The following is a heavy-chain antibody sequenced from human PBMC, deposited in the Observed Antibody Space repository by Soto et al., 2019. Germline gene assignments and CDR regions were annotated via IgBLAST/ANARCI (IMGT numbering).Heavy chain of an antibody. D-gene: IGHD2-15*01. Sequence: SETLSLTCTVSGGSISSYYWSWIRQPPGKGLEWIGYIYYSGSTNYNPSLKSRVTISVDTSKNQFSLKLSSVTAADTAVYYCARLGVGYCSGGSSYFDWFDPWGQGTLVTVSS. CDR3: ARLGVGYCSGGSSYFDWFDP. J-gene: IGHJ5*02. CDR2: IYYSGST. V-gene: IGHV4-59*08. CDR1: GGSISSYY.